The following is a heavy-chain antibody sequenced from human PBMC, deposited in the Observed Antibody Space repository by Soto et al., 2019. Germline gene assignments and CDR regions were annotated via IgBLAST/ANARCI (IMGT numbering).Heavy chain of an antibody. CDR3: ARGAPDIVVVVAATENWGYFDY. J-gene: IGHJ4*02. Sequence: SETLSLTCTVSGGSISSSSYYWGWIRQPPGKGLEWIGSIYYSGSTYYNPSLKSRVTISVDTSKNQFSLKLSSVTAADTAVYYCARGAPDIVVVVAATENWGYFDYWGQGTLVTV. CDR2: IYYSGST. CDR1: GGSISSSSYY. V-gene: IGHV4-39*01. D-gene: IGHD2-15*01.